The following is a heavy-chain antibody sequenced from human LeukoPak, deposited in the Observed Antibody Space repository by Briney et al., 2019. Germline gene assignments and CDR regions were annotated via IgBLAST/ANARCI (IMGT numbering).Heavy chain of an antibody. J-gene: IGHJ4*02. D-gene: IGHD4-17*01. Sequence: SETLSLTCTVSGGSISSYYWSWIRQPPGKGLEWIGYIYYSGSTNYNPSLKSRVTISVDTSKNQFSLKLSSVTAADTAVYFCARDFGQISPLPGDYEGGDYWGQGTLVTVSS. V-gene: IGHV4-59*01. CDR3: ARDFGQISPLPGDYEGGDY. CDR2: IYYSGST. CDR1: GGSISSYY.